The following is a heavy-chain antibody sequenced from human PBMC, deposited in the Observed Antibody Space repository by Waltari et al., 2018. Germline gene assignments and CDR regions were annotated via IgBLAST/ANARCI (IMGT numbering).Heavy chain of an antibody. CDR1: GFNFGDYA. Sequence: EVQLVESGGGLVQPGRSLRLSCTASGFNFGDYAMSWFSQAPGKGREWVGFSRTKAAGETTEYAASVKGRFTVSRDDSKNIAYLQMNSLKTEDTAVYYCSRAGSRQLWRLPDYWGQGALVTVSS. D-gene: IGHD5-18*01. J-gene: IGHJ4*02. CDR3: SRAGSRQLWRLPDY. CDR2: SRTKAAGETT. V-gene: IGHV3-49*03.